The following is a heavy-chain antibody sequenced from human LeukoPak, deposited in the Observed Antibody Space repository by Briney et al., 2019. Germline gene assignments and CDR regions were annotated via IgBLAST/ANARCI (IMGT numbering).Heavy chain of an antibody. J-gene: IGHJ4*02. Sequence: ASVKVSCKASAYTFTGYNMHWVRQAPGQGLEWMGWINLKSGGTNYAQKFQGRVTMTRDTSISTAYMELSRLRSDDTAVYYCARSPHILTGENFDYWGQGTLVTVSS. V-gene: IGHV1-2*02. CDR1: AYTFTGYN. CDR2: INLKSGGT. CDR3: ARSPHILTGENFDY. D-gene: IGHD3-9*01.